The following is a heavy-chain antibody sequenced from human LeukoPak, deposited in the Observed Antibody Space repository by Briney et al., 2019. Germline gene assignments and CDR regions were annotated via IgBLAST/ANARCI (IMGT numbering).Heavy chain of an antibody. CDR3: SRERSFDY. J-gene: IGHJ4*02. Sequence: PGGPLRLSCAASGFTFSSYSMNWVRQAPGKGLEWVSYISSGSGTIYYADSVKGRFTISRDSAKNSLYLQMNSLRAEDTAVYYCSRERSFDYWGQGTLVTVSS. CDR2: ISSGSGTI. CDR1: GFTFSSYS. V-gene: IGHV3-48*04.